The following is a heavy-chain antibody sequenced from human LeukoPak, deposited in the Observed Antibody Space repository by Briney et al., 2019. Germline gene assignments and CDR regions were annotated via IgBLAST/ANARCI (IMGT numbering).Heavy chain of an antibody. CDR1: GFTFSSYA. D-gene: IGHD5-12*01. CDR3: ARGRNVVATSGYFDY. CDR2: ISYDGDNK. Sequence: GGSLRLSCAASGFTFSSYAMHWVRQAPGKGLEWVAAISYDGDNKYYADSLKGRFTISRDNSKNTLYLQMNSLRAEDTAVCYCARGRNVVATSGYFDYWGQGTLVTVSS. V-gene: IGHV3-30-3*01. J-gene: IGHJ4*02.